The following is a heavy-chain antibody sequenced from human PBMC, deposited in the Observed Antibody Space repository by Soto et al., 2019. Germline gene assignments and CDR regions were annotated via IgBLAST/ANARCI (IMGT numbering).Heavy chain of an antibody. CDR3: ARSRGVVEPAAISDY. CDR1: GFTFSDYT. D-gene: IGHD2-2*01. J-gene: IGHJ4*02. CDR2: ISGYSSYI. V-gene: IGHV3-21*01. Sequence: AGGSLRLSCAASGFTFSDYTMNWVRQAPGKGLEWVSSISGYSSYIFYADSVKGRFSISRDNAKNSLSLQMNNLRAEDTAVYYCARSRGVVEPAAISDYWGQGTLVTVSS.